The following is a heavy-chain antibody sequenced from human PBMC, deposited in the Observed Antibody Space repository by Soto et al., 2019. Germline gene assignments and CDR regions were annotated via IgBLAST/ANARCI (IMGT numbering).Heavy chain of an antibody. CDR1: GGTFSGYA. CDR3: ARDRPILLGMAVPSNRFDP. Sequence: SVKVSCKASGGTFSGYAISWVRQAPGQGLEWMGGIISIFGTANYAQKFQGRVTITADESTSTAYMELSSLRSEDTAVYYCARDRPILLGMAVPSNRFDPWGQGTLVTVSS. J-gene: IGHJ5*02. V-gene: IGHV1-69*13. D-gene: IGHD6-19*01. CDR2: IISIFGTA.